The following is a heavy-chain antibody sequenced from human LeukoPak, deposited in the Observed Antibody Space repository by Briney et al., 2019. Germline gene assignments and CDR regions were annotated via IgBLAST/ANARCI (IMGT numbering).Heavy chain of an antibody. CDR2: IYYSGST. CDR1: GGSISSYY. Sequence: SETLSLTCTVSGGSISSYYWNRIRQPPGKGLEWVGYIYYSGSTNYNPSLKSRVTISVDTSKNQFTLKVSSVTAADTAVYYCTRGDYHYYYYMDVWGKGTTVTVSS. J-gene: IGHJ6*03. V-gene: IGHV4-59*01. CDR3: TRGDYHYYYYMDV.